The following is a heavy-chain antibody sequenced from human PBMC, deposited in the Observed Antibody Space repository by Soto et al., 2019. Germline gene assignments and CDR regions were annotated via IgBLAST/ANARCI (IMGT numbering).Heavy chain of an antibody. CDR1: GGSVSSGDYY. J-gene: IGHJ5*02. CDR2: IYYSGNT. CDR3: ARIPVDTSMLYWLGP. V-gene: IGHV4-61*08. Sequence: PSETLSLTCTVSGGSVSSGDYYWSWIRQPPGKGLEWIGYIYYSGNTNYNPSLKSRVIISVDTSKNLFSLKLTSVTAADTAVYYCARIPVDTSMLYWLGPWGQGTLVIVYS. D-gene: IGHD5-18*01.